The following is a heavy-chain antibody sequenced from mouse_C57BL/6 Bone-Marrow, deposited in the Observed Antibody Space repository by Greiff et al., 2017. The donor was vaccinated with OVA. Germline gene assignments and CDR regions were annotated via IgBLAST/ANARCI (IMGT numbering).Heavy chain of an antibody. D-gene: IGHD1-1*01. CDR1: GYTFTSYW. Sequence: EVQLQQSGTVLARPGASVKMSCKTSGYTFTSYWMHWVKQRPGQGLEWIGAIYPGNSDTSYNQKFKGKAKLTAVTSASTAYMELSSLTNEDSAVYYCTLYYGSSYPFAYWGQGTLVTVSA. CDR2: IYPGNSDT. V-gene: IGHV1-5*01. CDR3: TLYYGSSYPFAY. J-gene: IGHJ3*01.